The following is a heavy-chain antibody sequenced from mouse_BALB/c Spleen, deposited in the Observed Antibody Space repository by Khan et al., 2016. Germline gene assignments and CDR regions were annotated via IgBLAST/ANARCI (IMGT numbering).Heavy chain of an antibody. Sequence: EVKLLESGGGLVQPGGSLKLSCAASGFAFSRYWMSWVRQAPGKGLEWIGEINPDSSTINYTPSLKDKFIISRDNAKNTLYLQMSKVRSEDTALYYCASAIWYLDVWGAGTTVTVSS. V-gene: IGHV4-1*02. D-gene: IGHD6-1*01. J-gene: IGHJ1*01. CDR3: ASAIWYLDV. CDR2: INPDSSTI. CDR1: GFAFSRYW.